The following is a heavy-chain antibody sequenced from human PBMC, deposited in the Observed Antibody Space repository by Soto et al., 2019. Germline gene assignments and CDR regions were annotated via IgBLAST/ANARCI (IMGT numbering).Heavy chain of an antibody. J-gene: IGHJ4*02. CDR3: ARAEDYYDSSGIIDY. Sequence: GGSLGLSYAASEFNFSSYGMHWVRQAPGKGLEWVAVIWYDGSNKYYADSVKGRFTISRDNSKNTLYLQMNSLRAEDTAVYYCARAEDYYDSSGIIDYWGQGTLVTVSS. CDR2: IWYDGSNK. V-gene: IGHV3-33*01. D-gene: IGHD3-22*01. CDR1: EFNFSSYG.